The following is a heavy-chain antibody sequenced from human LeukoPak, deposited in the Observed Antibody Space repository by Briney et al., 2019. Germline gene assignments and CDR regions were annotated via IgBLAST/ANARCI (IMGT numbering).Heavy chain of an antibody. CDR3: ARQDVVVITAATYYYGMDV. V-gene: IGHV4-59*08. CDR1: GGSISSYY. Sequence: SETLSLTCTVSGGSISSYYWNWIRQPPGKGLELIGYIYYSGSTNYNPSLKSRVTISVDTSKNQFSLKLSSVNAADTAVYYCARQDVVVITAATYYYGMDVWGQGTTVTVSS. J-gene: IGHJ6*02. D-gene: IGHD2-2*01. CDR2: IYYSGST.